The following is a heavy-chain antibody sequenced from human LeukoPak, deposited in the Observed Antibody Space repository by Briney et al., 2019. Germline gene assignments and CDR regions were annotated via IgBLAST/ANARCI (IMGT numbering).Heavy chain of an antibody. V-gene: IGHV3-23*01. J-gene: IGHJ4*02. D-gene: IGHD6-19*01. CDR1: GFTFSSYA. CDR2: ISGSGGST. Sequence: LSGGSLRLSCAASGFTFSSYAMSWVRQAPGKGLEWVSAISGSGGSTYYADSVKGRFTISRDNSKNTLYLQMNSLRAEDTAVYYCAKGLSLVAVAGRSGDYWGQGTLVTVSS. CDR3: AKGLSLVAVAGRSGDY.